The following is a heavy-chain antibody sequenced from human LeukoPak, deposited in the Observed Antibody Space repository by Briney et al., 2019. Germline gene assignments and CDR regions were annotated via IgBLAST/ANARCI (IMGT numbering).Heavy chain of an antibody. D-gene: IGHD6-19*01. CDR1: GGTISSYY. Sequence: PSETLSLTCTVSGGTISSYYWNWIRQPPGKGLEWIGYIHYSGSTKYNPSLKSRVTISVDTSKNQFSLKLSSVTAADTAVYYCSRWYSSGWAFDYWGQGTLVTVSS. CDR3: SRWYSSGWAFDY. J-gene: IGHJ4*02. V-gene: IGHV4-59*08. CDR2: IHYSGST.